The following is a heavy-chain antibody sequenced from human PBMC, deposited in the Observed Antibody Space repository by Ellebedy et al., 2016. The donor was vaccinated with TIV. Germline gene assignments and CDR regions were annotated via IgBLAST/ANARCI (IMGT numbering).Heavy chain of an antibody. V-gene: IGHV4-59*01. CDR2: MHNSGSP. J-gene: IGHJ3*02. CDR3: ARVKRNCGGDCFPFDM. CDR1: GGSIPSNY. Sequence: MPSETLSLTCLVSGGSIPSNYWSWVRQPPGKGLEWIAYMHNSGSPNYNPSLKSRVTMSADTSKNQVSLKLTSVTAADTAVYYCARVKRNCGGDCFPFDMWGQGTMVSVSS. D-gene: IGHD2-21*02.